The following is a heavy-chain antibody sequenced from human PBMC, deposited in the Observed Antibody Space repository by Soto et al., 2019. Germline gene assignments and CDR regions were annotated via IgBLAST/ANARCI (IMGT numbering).Heavy chain of an antibody. V-gene: IGHV1-2*02. D-gene: IGHD6-13*01. Sequence: QVQLVQSGAEVKKPGASVKVSCKASGYTFTKYYMHWVRQAPGQGLEWMGWIIPSSGVANYAQKFQGRVTMTRDTSFSTAYMELSRLRSDDTAVFYCARSGRSWNLREFDYWGQGTLVTVSS. CDR2: IIPSSGVA. J-gene: IGHJ4*02. CDR1: GYTFTKYY. CDR3: ARSGRSWNLREFDY.